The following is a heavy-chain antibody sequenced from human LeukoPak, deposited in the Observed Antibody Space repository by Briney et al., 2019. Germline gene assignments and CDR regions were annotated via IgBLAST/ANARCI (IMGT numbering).Heavy chain of an antibody. CDR2: INHSGST. V-gene: IGHV4-34*01. CDR1: GGSFSGYY. Sequence: SETLSLTCAVYGGSFSGYYWSWIRQPPGKGLEWIGEINHSGSTNYNPSLKSRVTISVDTSMNQFSLKLSSVTAADTAVYYCARVGDSRVYYFDYWGQGTLVTVSS. J-gene: IGHJ4*02. CDR3: ARVGDSRVYYFDY. D-gene: IGHD3-22*01.